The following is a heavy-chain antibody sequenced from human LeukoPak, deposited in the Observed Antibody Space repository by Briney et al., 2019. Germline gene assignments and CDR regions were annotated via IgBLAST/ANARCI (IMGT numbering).Heavy chain of an antibody. CDR3: ARDQYSSSWYVYYYGMDV. CDR1: GFTLSSYV. D-gene: IGHD6-13*01. V-gene: IGHV3-21*01. CDR2: ISSSSSYI. J-gene: IGHJ6*02. Sequence: GGSLRLSCAASGFTLSSYVMSWVRQAPGKGLEWVSSISSSSSYIYYADSVKGRFTISRDNAKNSLYLQMNSLRAEDTAVYYCARDQYSSSWYVYYYGMDVWGQGTTVTVSS.